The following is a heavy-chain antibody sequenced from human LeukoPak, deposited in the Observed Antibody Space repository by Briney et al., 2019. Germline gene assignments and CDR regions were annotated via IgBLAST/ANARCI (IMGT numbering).Heavy chain of an antibody. CDR2: IYYSGST. D-gene: IGHD5-12*01. Sequence: PSETLSLTCTVSGGSISSSSYYWGWIRQPPGKGLEWIGSIYYSGSTYYNPSLKSRVTISVDTSKNQFSLKLSSVTAADTAVYYCAISGYDTSPEYWGQGTLVTVSS. CDR1: GGSISSSSYY. J-gene: IGHJ4*02. V-gene: IGHV4-39*01. CDR3: AISGYDTSPEY.